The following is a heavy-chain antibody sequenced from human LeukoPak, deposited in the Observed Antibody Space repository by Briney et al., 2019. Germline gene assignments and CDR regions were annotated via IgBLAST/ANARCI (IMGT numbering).Heavy chain of an antibody. V-gene: IGHV3-11*01. D-gene: IGHD4/OR15-4a*01. Sequence: GGSLRLSCAASGFTFSDYYMSWIRQAPGKGLEWVSYISSSGSTIYYADSVKGRFTISRDNAKNSLYLQMNSLRAEDTAVYYCARDFKYGGNPSFDIWGQGTMVTVSS. CDR2: ISSSGSTI. CDR1: GFTFSDYY. J-gene: IGHJ3*02. CDR3: ARDFKYGGNPSFDI.